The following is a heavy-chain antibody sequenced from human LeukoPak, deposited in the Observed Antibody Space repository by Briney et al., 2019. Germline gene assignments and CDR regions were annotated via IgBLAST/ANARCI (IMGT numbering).Heavy chain of an antibody. J-gene: IGHJ4*02. CDR3: ARAYYYGSGSYGLDY. CDR1: GGSISTYY. CDR2: INYSGST. D-gene: IGHD3-10*01. V-gene: IGHV4-59*01. Sequence: PSETLSLTCTVSGGSISTYYWSWIRQPPGKGLECIGYINYSGSTNYNPSLKSRVSISIDTPKNQFSLRLRSVTAADTAVYYCARAYYYGSGSYGLDYWGQGTLVTVSS.